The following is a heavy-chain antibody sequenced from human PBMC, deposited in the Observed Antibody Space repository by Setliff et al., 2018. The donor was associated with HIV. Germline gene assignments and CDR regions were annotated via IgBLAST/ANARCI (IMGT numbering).Heavy chain of an antibody. J-gene: IGHJ3*02. CDR2: IIPILGVP. CDR3: ARAVWRITMIVVVISDAFDI. Sequence: SVKVSCKASGGPFTSSSIGWVRQAPGQGLEWMGRIIPILGVPRYAQKFQGRVTITADKSTSTAYMELRSLRSDDTAVYYCARAVWRITMIVVVISDAFDIWGQGTMVTVSS. V-gene: IGHV1-69*02. D-gene: IGHD3-22*01. CDR1: GGPFTSSS.